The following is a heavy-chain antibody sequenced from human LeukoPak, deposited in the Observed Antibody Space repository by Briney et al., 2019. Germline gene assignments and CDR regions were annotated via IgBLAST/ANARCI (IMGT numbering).Heavy chain of an antibody. Sequence: GGSLRLSCAASGFTFSSYGMHWVRQAPGKGLEWVAFIRYDGSNKYYADSVKGRFTISRDNSKNTLYLQMNSLRAEDTAVYYCAKDGDFWGGFRSLGSWFDPWGQGTLVTVSS. CDR3: AKDGDFWGGFRSLGSWFDP. V-gene: IGHV3-30*02. J-gene: IGHJ5*02. CDR2: IRYDGSNK. D-gene: IGHD3-3*01. CDR1: GFTFSSYG.